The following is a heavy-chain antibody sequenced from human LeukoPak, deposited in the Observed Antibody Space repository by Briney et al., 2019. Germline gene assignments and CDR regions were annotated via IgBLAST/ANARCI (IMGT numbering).Heavy chain of an antibody. J-gene: IGHJ3*02. D-gene: IGHD4-17*01. CDR2: IYYSGNT. CDR3: AGLCTVRGNASDI. Sequence: SETLSLTCSVSGGSISSSSYFWGWIRHPPGKGLEWIGYIYYSGNTYYNPTLKSRVTISVDTSKNQFSLKLSSVTAADTAVYYCAGLCTVRGNASDIWGQGTMVTVSS. V-gene: IGHV4-39*01. CDR1: GGSISSSSYF.